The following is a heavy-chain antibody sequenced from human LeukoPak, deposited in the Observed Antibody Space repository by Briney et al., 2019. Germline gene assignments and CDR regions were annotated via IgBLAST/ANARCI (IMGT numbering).Heavy chain of an antibody. D-gene: IGHD3-22*01. CDR3: ARSWQLSGYLNWFEP. CDR1: LGAISSSRYY. J-gene: IGHJ5*02. Sequence: SETLSLTCTVSLGAISSSRYYSGFIRQPPGKGLEWIGSIYYSGSTYYNPSLKSRVTISVDTSKNQFSLKLSSVTAADTGVYSSARSWQLSGYLNWFEPWGQGTLVTVSS. CDR2: IYYSGST. V-gene: IGHV4-39*01.